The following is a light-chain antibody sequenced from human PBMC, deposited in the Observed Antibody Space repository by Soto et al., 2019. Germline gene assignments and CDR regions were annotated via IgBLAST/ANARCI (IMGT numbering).Light chain of an antibody. CDR2: AAS. Sequence: EIVLTQSPATLSVSPGERATLSCRASQGISSLLAWYQQKPGQAPRLLIYAASTRAAGIPARFSGSGSGTDFTLTISRLEPEDFAVYYCQYYGSSLMYAFGQGTKLEI. CDR3: QYYGSSLMYA. V-gene: IGKV3-15*01. J-gene: IGKJ2*01. CDR1: QGISSL.